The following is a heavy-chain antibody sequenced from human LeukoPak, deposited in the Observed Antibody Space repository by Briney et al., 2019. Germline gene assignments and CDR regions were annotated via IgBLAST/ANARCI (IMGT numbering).Heavy chain of an antibody. CDR3: ARIGYSSSAFDY. D-gene: IGHD6-6*01. Sequence: SPSGDILYYADSVKGQFTISRDNFKNTVYLQVNSLRAEDTAVYYCARIGYSSSAFDYWGQGTLVTVSS. J-gene: IGHJ4*02. V-gene: IGHV3-23*01. CDR2: SPSGDIL.